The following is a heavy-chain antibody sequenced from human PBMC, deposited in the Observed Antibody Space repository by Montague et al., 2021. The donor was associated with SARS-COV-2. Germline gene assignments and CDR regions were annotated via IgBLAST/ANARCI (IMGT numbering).Heavy chain of an antibody. CDR2: IYYSGST. CDR3: ARERSSGWD. V-gene: IGHV4-39*07. J-gene: IGHJ4*02. D-gene: IGHD6-19*01. CDR1: DGSISSGSYY. Sequence: SETLSLTRTVSDGSISSGSYYWGWIRQPPGKGLEWIGSIYYSGSTYNNPSLKSRVTLSVDTSENHFSLKLSSVTAADTAVYYCARERSSGWDWGQGTLVTVSS.